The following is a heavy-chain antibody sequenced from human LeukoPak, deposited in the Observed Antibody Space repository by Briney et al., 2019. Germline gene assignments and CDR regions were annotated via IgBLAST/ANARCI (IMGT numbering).Heavy chain of an antibody. V-gene: IGHV4-38-2*01. J-gene: IGHJ5*02. CDR1: GYSMSSDNY. CDR3: AKFGSISGRGFDP. Sequence: PSETLSLTCGVSGYSMSSDNYWGWIRQPPGKGLEWIGTISHGGTTYYNPSLKSRVTISIDTSKSQFSLKLTSVSAADTAVYYCAKFGSISGRGFDPWGQGTLVTVSS. CDR2: ISHGGTT. D-gene: IGHD3-16*01.